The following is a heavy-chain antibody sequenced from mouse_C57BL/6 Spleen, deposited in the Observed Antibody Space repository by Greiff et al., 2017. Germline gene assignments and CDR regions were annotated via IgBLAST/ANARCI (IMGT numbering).Heavy chain of an antibody. CDR3: ARGNWDFDY. D-gene: IGHD4-1*01. Sequence: QVQLQQSGPELVKPGASVKISCKASGYTFTDYYINWVKQRPGQGLGWIGWIYPGSGNTKYNEKFKGKATLTVGTSSSTAYMQLSSLTSEDSAVYFCARGNWDFDYWGQGTTLTVSS. V-gene: IGHV1-84*01. J-gene: IGHJ2*01. CDR2: IYPGSGNT. CDR1: GYTFTDYY.